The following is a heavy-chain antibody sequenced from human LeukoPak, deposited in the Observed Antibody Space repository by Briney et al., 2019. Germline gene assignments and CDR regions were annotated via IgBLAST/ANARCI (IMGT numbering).Heavy chain of an antibody. Sequence: PSETLSLTCTVSGGSISSDYWQWIRQPSGKGLEWIGYIYNSGSNNYNPSLKSRVTISVDTSKNQFPLKLTSVTAADTAVYYCATRGSWGQGTLVTVSS. J-gene: IGHJ5*02. CDR1: GGSISSDY. V-gene: IGHV4-59*08. CDR3: ATRGS. D-gene: IGHD3-10*01. CDR2: IYNSGSN.